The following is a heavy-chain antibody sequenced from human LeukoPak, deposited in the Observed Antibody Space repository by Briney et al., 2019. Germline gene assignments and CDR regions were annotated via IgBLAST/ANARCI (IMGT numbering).Heavy chain of an antibody. J-gene: IGHJ4*02. CDR3: AKDRLLNCRGDCYIFDY. Sequence: GGSLRLSCAASGFTFSSYWMSWVRQAPGKGLEWVSSISGSGDRTIYADSVKGRFSISRDNSKNTLYLQVNGLRTEDTAVYYCAKDRLLNCRGDCYIFDYWGQGTVVTVSS. CDR1: GFTFSSYW. CDR2: ISGSGDRT. V-gene: IGHV3-23*01. D-gene: IGHD2-21*02.